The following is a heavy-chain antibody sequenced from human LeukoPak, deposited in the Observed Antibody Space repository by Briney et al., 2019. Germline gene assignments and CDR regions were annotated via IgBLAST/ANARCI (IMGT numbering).Heavy chain of an antibody. CDR2: ISSSSSTI. V-gene: IGHV3-48*01. J-gene: IGHJ4*02. CDR3: ARDWKPGYSSGWYGSGYTFGY. D-gene: IGHD6-19*01. Sequence: GGSLRLSCAASGFTFSSYSMNWVRQAPGKGLEWVSYISSSSSTIYYADSVKGRFTISRNNAKNSLYLQMNSLRAEDTAVYYCARDWKPGYSSGWYGSGYTFGYWGQGTLVTVSS. CDR1: GFTFSSYS.